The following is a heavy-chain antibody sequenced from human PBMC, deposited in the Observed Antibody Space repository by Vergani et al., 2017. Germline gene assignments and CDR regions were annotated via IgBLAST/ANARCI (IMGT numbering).Heavy chain of an antibody. CDR1: GYTFTGYY. Sequence: QVQLVQSGAEVKKPGASVKVSCKASGYTFTGYYMHWVRQAPGQGLEWMGWINPNSGGTNYAQKFQGRVTMTRDTSISTTYMELSRLRSGDTAVYYWASERGYMDTARAALDYWGQGTLVTVSS. V-gene: IGHV1-2*02. J-gene: IGHJ4*02. D-gene: IGHD5-18*01. CDR2: INPNSGGT. CDR3: ASERGYMDTARAALDY.